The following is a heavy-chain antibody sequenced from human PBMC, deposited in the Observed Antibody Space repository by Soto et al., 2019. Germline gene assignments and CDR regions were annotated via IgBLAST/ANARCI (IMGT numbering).Heavy chain of an antibody. V-gene: IGHV4-34*01. Sequence: PSETLSLTCAAYGGSFSGYYWSWIRQPPGKGLEWIGEINHSGSTNYNPSLKSRVTISVDTSKNQFSLKLSSVTAADTAVYYCVGYCSGGSCYKFHYMDVWGKGTTVTVSS. CDR3: VGYCSGGSCYKFHYMDV. J-gene: IGHJ6*03. CDR1: GGSFSGYY. D-gene: IGHD2-15*01. CDR2: INHSGST.